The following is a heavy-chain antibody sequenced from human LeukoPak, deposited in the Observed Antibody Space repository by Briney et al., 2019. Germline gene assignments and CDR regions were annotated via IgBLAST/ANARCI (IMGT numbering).Heavy chain of an antibody. CDR2: IIPIFGTA. J-gene: IGHJ4*02. CDR3: ARVSDFLYYFDY. D-gene: IGHD3-3*01. V-gene: IGHV1-69*13. CDR1: GYTFTSYA. Sequence: VASVKVSCKASGYTFTSYAMHWVRQAPGQGLEWMGGIIPIFGTANYAQKFQGRVTITADESTSTAYMELSSLRSEDTAVYYCARVSDFLYYFDYWGQGTLVTVSS.